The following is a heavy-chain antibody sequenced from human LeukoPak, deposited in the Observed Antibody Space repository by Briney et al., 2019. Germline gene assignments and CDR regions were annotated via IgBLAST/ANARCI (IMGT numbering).Heavy chain of an antibody. CDR2: ISTSGDRT. J-gene: IGHJ4*02. D-gene: IGHD1-26*01. V-gene: IGHV3-23*01. Sequence: GGSLRLSCAASGFTFSTYAMTWVRQTPGKGLEWVSGISTSGDRTYYADSVKGRFTISRDNSKNTLYLQMNSLRAEDTAEYYCARSAVGTSCCTAVDYWGQGTLVTLSS. CDR1: GFTFSTYA. CDR3: ARSAVGTSCCTAVDY.